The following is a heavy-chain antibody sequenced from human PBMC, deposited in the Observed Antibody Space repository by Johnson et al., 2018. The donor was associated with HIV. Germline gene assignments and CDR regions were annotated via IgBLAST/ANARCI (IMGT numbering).Heavy chain of an antibody. D-gene: IGHD1-26*01. CDR3: AKARERWDPLLDAFDD. J-gene: IGHJ3*01. V-gene: IGHV3-43D*03. CDR1: GFKFDDYG. CDR2: ISWNGGST. Sequence: EVQLVESGGGVVRPGGSLRLSCVVSGFKFDDYGMNWVRQAPGKGLEWVSGISWNGGSTYYVDSVKGRFTISRDNSEDSLYLQMNSLRPEDTDLYYCAKARERWDPLLDAFDDWGQGTMVIVSS.